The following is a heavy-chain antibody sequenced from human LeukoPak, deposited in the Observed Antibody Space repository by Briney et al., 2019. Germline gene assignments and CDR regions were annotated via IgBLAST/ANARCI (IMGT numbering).Heavy chain of an antibody. J-gene: IGHJ4*02. CDR2: IYYSGST. Sequence: SETLSLTCTISGGSISSYYWSWIRQPPGKGLERIGYIYYSGSTNYNPSLKSRVTISVDTSKNQFSLKLSSVTAADTAVYYCARTRISYFDYWGQGTLVTVSS. CDR3: ARTRISYFDY. V-gene: IGHV4-59*01. CDR1: GGSISSYY. D-gene: IGHD2/OR15-2a*01.